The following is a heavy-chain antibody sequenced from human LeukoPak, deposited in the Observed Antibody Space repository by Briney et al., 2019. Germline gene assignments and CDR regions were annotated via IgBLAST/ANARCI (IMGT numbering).Heavy chain of an antibody. Sequence: GGSLRLSCAASGFTFSSYGMHWVRQAPGQGLEWMGWINPNSGGTNYAQKFQGRVTMTRDTSISTAYMELSRLRSDDTAVYYCARDQYDSSGYYMPLDYWGQGTLVTVSS. D-gene: IGHD3-22*01. CDR3: ARDQYDSSGYYMPLDY. V-gene: IGHV1-2*02. CDR2: INPNSGGT. J-gene: IGHJ4*02. CDR1: GFTFSSYG.